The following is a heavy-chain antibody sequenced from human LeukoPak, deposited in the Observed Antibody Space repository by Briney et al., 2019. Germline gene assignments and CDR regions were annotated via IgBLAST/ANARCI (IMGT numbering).Heavy chain of an antibody. J-gene: IGHJ4*02. V-gene: IGHV1-18*01. D-gene: IGHD3-16*01. Sequence: ASVKVSCKASGYTFSTYPMNWVRQAPGQGLEWMGWISAYNGNTNYAQKLQGRVTMTTDTSTSTAYMELRSLRSDDTAVYYCARTSPHWAYWGQGTLVTVSS. CDR1: GYTFSTYP. CDR2: ISAYNGNT. CDR3: ARTSPHWAY.